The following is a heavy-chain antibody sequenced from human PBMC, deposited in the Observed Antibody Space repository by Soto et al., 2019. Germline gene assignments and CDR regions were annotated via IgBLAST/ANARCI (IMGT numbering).Heavy chain of an antibody. D-gene: IGHD2-21*01. V-gene: IGHV1-18*01. Sequence: QIQLVQSGGEVKKPGASVKVSCKSSGYTFISHSITWVRQAPGQGLEWMGRSSAYNVNTNYAQKLQGRVTMTTDTSTSTAYRELRSLRSDDTAVYYCARGAFCGGAPGCRDLDVWGQGPTVTVS. J-gene: IGHJ6*02. CDR1: GYTFISHS. CDR2: SSAYNVNT. CDR3: ARGAFCGGAPGCRDLDV.